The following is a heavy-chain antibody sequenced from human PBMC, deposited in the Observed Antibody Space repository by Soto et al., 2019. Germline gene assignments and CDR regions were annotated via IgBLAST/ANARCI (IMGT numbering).Heavy chain of an antibody. J-gene: IGHJ4*02. D-gene: IGHD3-3*01. CDR3: ATSGFWSGYYIDY. CDR2: INPNSGGT. V-gene: IGHV1-2*04. Sequence: ASVKVSCKASGYTFTGYYMHWVRQSPGQGLEWMGWINPNSGGTNYAQKFQGWVTMTRDTSTDTAYMELSSLRSDDTAVYYCATSGFWSGYYIDYWGQGTLVTVSS. CDR1: GYTFTGYY.